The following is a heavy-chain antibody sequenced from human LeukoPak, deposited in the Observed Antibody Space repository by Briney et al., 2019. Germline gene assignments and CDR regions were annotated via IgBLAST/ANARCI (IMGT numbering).Heavy chain of an antibody. Sequence: ASVKVSCKASGYTFTGYYMHWVRQAPGQGLEWMGWINPNSGGTNYAQKFQGRVTMTRDTSISTADMELSRLRSDDTAAYYCAREQVAVAGTYYYYYMDVWGKGTTVTISS. CDR3: AREQVAVAGTYYYYYMDV. CDR2: INPNSGGT. D-gene: IGHD6-19*01. J-gene: IGHJ6*03. V-gene: IGHV1-2*02. CDR1: GYTFTGYY.